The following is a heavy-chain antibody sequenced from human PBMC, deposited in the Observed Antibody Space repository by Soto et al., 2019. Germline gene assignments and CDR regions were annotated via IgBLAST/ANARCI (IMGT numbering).Heavy chain of an antibody. V-gene: IGHV3-7*01. CDR2: IKQDGSEK. CDR3: ARGLWFGETSWSDP. Sequence: EVQLVESGGGLVQPGGSLRLSCAASGFTFGSYWMSWVRQAPGKGLEWVANIKQDGSEKYYVDSVKGRFTISRDNANNSLYLQMNSLRAEDTAVYYCARGLWFGETSWSDPWGQGTLVTVSS. D-gene: IGHD3-10*01. CDR1: GFTFGSYW. J-gene: IGHJ5*02.